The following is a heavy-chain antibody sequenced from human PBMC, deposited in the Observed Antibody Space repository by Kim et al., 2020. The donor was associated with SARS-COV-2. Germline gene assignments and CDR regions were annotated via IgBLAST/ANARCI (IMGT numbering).Heavy chain of an antibody. V-gene: IGHV4-31*03. Sequence: SETLSLTCTVSGGSISSGGYYWSWIRQHPGKGLEWIGYIYYSGSTYYNPSLKSRVTISVDTSKNQFSLKLSSVTAADTAVYYCATMKTYYYGSGSYYKRSYYYYGMDVWGQGTTVTVSS. CDR2: IYYSGST. CDR3: ATMKTYYYGSGSYYKRSYYYYGMDV. CDR1: GGSISSGGYY. J-gene: IGHJ6*02. D-gene: IGHD3-10*01.